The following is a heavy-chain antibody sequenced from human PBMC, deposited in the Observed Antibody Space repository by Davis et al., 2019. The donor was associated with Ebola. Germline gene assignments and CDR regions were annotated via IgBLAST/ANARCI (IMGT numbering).Heavy chain of an antibody. CDR1: EFTFSTSS. CDR3: ARIRGMTTVTLRAFNI. J-gene: IGHJ3*02. V-gene: IGHV3-69-1*01. D-gene: IGHD4-17*01. CDR2: VGVSATG. Sequence: GESLKISCAASEFTFSTSSMSWVRQAPGAGLEWVSTVGVSATGYYADSVKGRFTISRDNAKNSLYLQMNSLRAEDTAVYYCARIRGMTTVTLRAFNIWGQGTMVTVSS.